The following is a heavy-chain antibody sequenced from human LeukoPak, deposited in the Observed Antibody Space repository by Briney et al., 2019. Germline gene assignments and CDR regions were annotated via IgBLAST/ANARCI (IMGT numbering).Heavy chain of an antibody. D-gene: IGHD2-15*01. CDR1: GDSISSGSYY. J-gene: IGHJ3*02. V-gene: IGHV4-61*02. Sequence: SETLSLTCTVSGDSISSGSYYWSWIRQPAGKGLEWIGRIYTSGSTNYNPSLKSRVTISVDTSKNQFSLMLNSVTAADTAVYYCARGGGMDAFDIWGQGTMVTVSS. CDR3: ARGGGMDAFDI. CDR2: IYTSGST.